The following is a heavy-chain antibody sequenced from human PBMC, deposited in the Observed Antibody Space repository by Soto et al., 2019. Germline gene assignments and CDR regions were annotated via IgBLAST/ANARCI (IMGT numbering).Heavy chain of an antibody. J-gene: IGHJ5*02. CDR3: ARTESGTFDP. CDR2: IYYSGST. Sequence: SETLSLTCTVSGGSISSGGYYWSWIRQHPGKGLEWIGYIYYSGSTYYNPSLKSRVTISVDTSKNQFSLKLSSVTAADTAVYYCARTESGTFDPWGQGTRVTVSS. CDR1: GGSISSGGYY. D-gene: IGHD1-7*01. V-gene: IGHV4-31*03.